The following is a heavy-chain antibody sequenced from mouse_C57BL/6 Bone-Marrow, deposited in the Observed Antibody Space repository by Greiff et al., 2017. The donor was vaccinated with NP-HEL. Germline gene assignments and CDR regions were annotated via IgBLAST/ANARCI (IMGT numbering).Heavy chain of an antibody. CDR3: ARHALNPFDV. V-gene: IGHV5-6*01. Sequence: EVMLVESGGDLVKPGGSLKLSCAASGFTFSSSGMSWVRQTPDKRLEWVATISSGGSSPSYPASVPGRFTISRDHAKNTLYLQMSRLKSEDTAMYYGARHALNPFDVWGTGTTVTVSS. CDR1: GFTFSSSG. CDR2: ISSGGSSP. J-gene: IGHJ1*03.